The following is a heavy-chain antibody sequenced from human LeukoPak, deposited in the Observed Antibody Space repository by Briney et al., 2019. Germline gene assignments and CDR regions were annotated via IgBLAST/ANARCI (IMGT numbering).Heavy chain of an antibody. CDR1: GYTFTTYY. J-gene: IGHJ5*02. V-gene: IGHV1-46*01. CDR3: ARESVAGTIRFDP. D-gene: IGHD6-19*01. CDR2: INPSGGST. Sequence: ASVKVSCKASGYTFTTYYIHWVRQAPGQGLEWMGIINPSGGSTSYAQKLQGRVTMTTDTSTSTAYMELRSLRSDDTAVYYCARESVAGTIRFDPWGQGTLVTVSS.